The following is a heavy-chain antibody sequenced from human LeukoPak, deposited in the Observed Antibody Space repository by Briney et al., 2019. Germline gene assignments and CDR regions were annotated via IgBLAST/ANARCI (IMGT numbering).Heavy chain of an antibody. CDR2: IWYDGSDK. Sequence: GGSLRLSCAASGFTFSSYGMHWVRQAPGKGLEWVVSIWYDGSDKYYADSVKGRFTISRDNSKNTLYLQMNSLRVEDTAVYYCAKCSSSSNYYFGMDVWGQGTTVTVSS. V-gene: IGHV3-33*06. CDR3: AKCSSSSNYYFGMDV. CDR1: GFTFSSYG. D-gene: IGHD6-6*01. J-gene: IGHJ6*02.